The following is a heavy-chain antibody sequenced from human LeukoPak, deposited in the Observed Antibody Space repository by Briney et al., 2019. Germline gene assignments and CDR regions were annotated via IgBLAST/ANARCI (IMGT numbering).Heavy chain of an antibody. CDR3: ARRDIRGYSYGFDY. D-gene: IGHD5-18*01. Sequence: RASETLSLTCAVYGGSFSGYYWSWIRQPPGKGLEWIGEINHSRSTNYNPSLKSRVTISVDTSKNQFSLKLSSVTAADTAVYYCARRDIRGYSYGFDYWGQGTLVTVSS. CDR1: GGSFSGYY. CDR2: INHSRST. J-gene: IGHJ4*02. V-gene: IGHV4-34*01.